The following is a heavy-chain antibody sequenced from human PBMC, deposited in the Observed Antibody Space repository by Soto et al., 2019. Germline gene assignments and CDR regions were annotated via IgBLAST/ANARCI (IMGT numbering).Heavy chain of an antibody. CDR1: GYTFTSYG. V-gene: IGHV1-18*01. CDR2: ISAYNGNT. Sequence: ASVKVSCKASGYTFTSYGISWVRQAPGQGLEWMGWISAYNGNTNYAQKLQGRVTMTTDTSTSTAYMELRSLRSDDTAVYYCARDPRAAVMGGVLDYYYYYGMDVWGQGTTVTV. J-gene: IGHJ6*02. CDR3: ARDPRAAVMGGVLDYYYYYGMDV. D-gene: IGHD3-16*01.